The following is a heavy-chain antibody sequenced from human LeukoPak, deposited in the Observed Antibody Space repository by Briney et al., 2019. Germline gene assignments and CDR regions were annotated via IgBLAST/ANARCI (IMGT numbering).Heavy chain of an antibody. Sequence: ASVKVSCKASGGTFSSYAISWVRQAPGQGLEWMGRIIPIFGTANYAQKFQGRVTITTDESTSTAYMELSSLRSEDTAVYYCAREGGYYDSSGYYLRGGQGTLVTVSS. J-gene: IGHJ4*02. CDR3: AREGGYYDSSGYYLR. D-gene: IGHD3-22*01. CDR1: GGTFSSYA. CDR2: IIPIFGTA. V-gene: IGHV1-69*05.